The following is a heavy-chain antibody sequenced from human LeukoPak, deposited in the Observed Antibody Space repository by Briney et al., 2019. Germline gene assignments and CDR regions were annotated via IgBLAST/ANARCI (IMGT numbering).Heavy chain of an antibody. D-gene: IGHD4-17*01. CDR1: GFTFSSYA. V-gene: IGHV3-23*01. Sequence: GGSLRLSCAVSGFTFSSYAMSWVRQAPGKGLEWVSAISGSGGSTYYADSVKGRFTISRDNSKNTLYLQMNSLRAEDTAVYYCAIKTTVVTPGYWGQGTLVTVSS. CDR3: AIKTTVVTPGY. CDR2: ISGSGGST. J-gene: IGHJ4*02.